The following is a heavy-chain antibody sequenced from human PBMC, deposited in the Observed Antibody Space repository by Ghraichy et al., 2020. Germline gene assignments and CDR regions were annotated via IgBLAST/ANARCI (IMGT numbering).Heavy chain of an antibody. CDR1: GGSISTYY. D-gene: IGHD3-22*01. CDR2: ISYSGST. V-gene: IGHV4-59*01. J-gene: IGHJ6*02. CDR3: AKSTPVPYDGSGYPHSPHSNYYYGMDV. Sequence: GSLRLSCTVSGGSISTYYWSWIRQPPGKGLEWIGYISYSGSTNYNPSLKSRVTISIDPSKNQFSLNLSSVTAADTVVYYCAKSTPVPYDGSGYPHSPHSNYYYGMDVWGQGTTVTVSS.